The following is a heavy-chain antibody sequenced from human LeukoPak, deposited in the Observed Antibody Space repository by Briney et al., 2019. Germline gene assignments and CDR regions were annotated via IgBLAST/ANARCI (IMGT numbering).Heavy chain of an antibody. CDR3: ARVFVGYGDYYFDY. CDR1: GFTFSSYW. Sequence: PGGSLRLSCAASGFTFSSYWMHWVRQAPGQGLVWVSRINSDGGSTRYADSVKGRFTISRDNAKNTLYLQVNSLRAEDTAVYYCARVFVGYGDYYFDYGGQGTLVTVSS. V-gene: IGHV3-74*01. J-gene: IGHJ4*02. CDR2: INSDGGST. D-gene: IGHD4-17*01.